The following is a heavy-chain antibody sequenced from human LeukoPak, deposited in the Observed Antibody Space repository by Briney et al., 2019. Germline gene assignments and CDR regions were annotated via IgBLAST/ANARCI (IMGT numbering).Heavy chain of an antibody. Sequence: PSGTLSLSCDVSGGSVRGYWWGWVRQPPGRGLEWLARIYSTGSTRFNPSLKSRLTLSIDTSTNQFSLKLTSVTAAETAVYFCAGQGDTASYYYLDYWSQGTLVTVSS. J-gene: IGHJ4*02. CDR1: GGSVRGYW. CDR3: AGQGDTASYYYLDY. V-gene: IGHV4-59*10. D-gene: IGHD1-26*01. CDR2: IYSTGST.